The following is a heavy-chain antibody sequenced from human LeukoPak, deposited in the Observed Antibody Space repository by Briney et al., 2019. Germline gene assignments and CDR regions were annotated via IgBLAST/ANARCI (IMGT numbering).Heavy chain of an antibody. CDR1: GCSINTYY. CDR2: IYYSGST. Sequence: SETLSLTGTVSGCSINTYYWRWMRHPPGQGREGIRYIYYSGSTNYNPSLNSRITISVDTTKNQFSLKLSSVPAADAAVYYCARGELGFGGYYFDYWGQGTLVTVSS. CDR3: ARGELGFGGYYFDY. J-gene: IGHJ4*02. D-gene: IGHD3-10*01. V-gene: IGHV4-59*01.